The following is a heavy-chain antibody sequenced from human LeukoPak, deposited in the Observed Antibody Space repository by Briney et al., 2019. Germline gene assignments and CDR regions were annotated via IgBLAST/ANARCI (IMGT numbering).Heavy chain of an antibody. CDR1: GGSISTYY. V-gene: IGHV4-4*07. D-gene: IGHD6-19*01. Sequence: SETLSLTCSVSGGSISTYYWSWIRQSAGKGLEWIGRIHTSGSTNYNPSLKGRVTMSVDTSKNQFSLKVSSVTAADTGVYYCARAPEFSRGWLFDCWGKGSLLTVSS. CDR3: ARAPEFSRGWLFDC. CDR2: IHTSGST. J-gene: IGHJ4*02.